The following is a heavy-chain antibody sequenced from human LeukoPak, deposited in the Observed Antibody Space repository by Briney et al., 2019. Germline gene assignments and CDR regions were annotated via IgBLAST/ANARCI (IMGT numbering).Heavy chain of an antibody. D-gene: IGHD3-22*01. J-gene: IGHJ5*02. Sequence: SETLSLTCTVSGYSISSGYYWGWIRQPPGKGLEWTGSIYHSGSTYYNPSLKSRVTISVDTSKNQFSLKLSSVTAADTAAYYCARVYYYDSSGYYPNWFDPWGQGTLVTVSS. CDR1: GYSISSGYY. CDR2: IYHSGST. V-gene: IGHV4-38-2*02. CDR3: ARVYYYDSSGYYPNWFDP.